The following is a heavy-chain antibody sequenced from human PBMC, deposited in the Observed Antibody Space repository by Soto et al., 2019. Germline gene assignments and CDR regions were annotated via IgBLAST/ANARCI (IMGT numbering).Heavy chain of an antibody. CDR2: IIPIFGTA. V-gene: IGHV1-69*13. CDR1: GGTFSSYA. D-gene: IGHD1-26*01. J-gene: IGHJ3*02. Sequence: GASVKVSCKASGGTFSSYAISWVRQAPGQGLEWMGGIIPIFGTANYAQKFQGRVTLTADESTSTAYMELSSLRSEDTAVYYCARDRKSYGAPDAFDIWGQGTMVTVSS. CDR3: ARDRKSYGAPDAFDI.